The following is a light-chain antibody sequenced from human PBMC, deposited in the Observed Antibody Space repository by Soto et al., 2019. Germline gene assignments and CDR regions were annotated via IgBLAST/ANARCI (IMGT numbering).Light chain of an antibody. CDR3: QPRHMWPIT. V-gene: IGKV3-11*01. CDR2: DAY. Sequence: EVVLTQSPVTLSLSPGERATLSCRASQSFRGLLAWYQQKPGQAPRLLIYDAYNRATGIPPRFSGSGPGTDFTLTISSLEPEDSAVYYCQPRHMWPITFGQGTRLEIK. CDR1: QSFRGL. J-gene: IGKJ5*01.